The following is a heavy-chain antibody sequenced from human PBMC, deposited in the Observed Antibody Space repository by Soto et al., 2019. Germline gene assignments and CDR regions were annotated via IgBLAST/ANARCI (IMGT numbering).Heavy chain of an antibody. Sequence: PGGSLRLSCAASGFTFSSYSMNWVRQAPGKGLEWVSSISSSSNYIHYADSVKGRFTISRDNAKNSLYLQMNSLRAEDTAVYYCARENYYDILTGYRIYYFDYWGQGTLVTVSS. CDR2: ISSSSNYI. D-gene: IGHD3-9*01. CDR3: ARENYYDILTGYRIYYFDY. V-gene: IGHV3-21*01. J-gene: IGHJ4*02. CDR1: GFTFSSYS.